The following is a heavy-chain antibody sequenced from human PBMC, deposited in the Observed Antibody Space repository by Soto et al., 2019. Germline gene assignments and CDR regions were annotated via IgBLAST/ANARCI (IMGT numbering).Heavy chain of an antibody. J-gene: IGHJ6*02. Sequence: QVQLVQSGAEVKKPGSSVKVSCKASGGTFSSYAISWVRQAPGQGLEWMGGIIPIFGTANYAQKFQGRVTITADESTSTAYMELSSLRSEDTVVYYCAGGRITIFGVDRYYYYGMDVWGQGTTVTVSS. CDR1: GGTFSSYA. CDR2: IIPIFGTA. V-gene: IGHV1-69*12. D-gene: IGHD3-3*01. CDR3: AGGRITIFGVDRYYYYGMDV.